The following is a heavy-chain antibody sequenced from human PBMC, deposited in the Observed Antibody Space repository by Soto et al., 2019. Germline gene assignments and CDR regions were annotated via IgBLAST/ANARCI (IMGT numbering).Heavy chain of an antibody. CDR1: GFIFSGSG. V-gene: IGHV3-30*03. D-gene: IGHD3-22*01. CDR3: ARWVGGSMYDNSGKYDS. J-gene: IGHJ5*01. Sequence: QVQLVESGGGVVQPGRSLRLTCAASGFIFSGSGMHWVRQAPGKGLEWVALVSNDGIRKYYGDSVKGRFTISRDNAENTLYLQMNSLRAEDTAVDYCARWVGGSMYDNSGKYDSWGQGTLVTVSS. CDR2: VSNDGIRK.